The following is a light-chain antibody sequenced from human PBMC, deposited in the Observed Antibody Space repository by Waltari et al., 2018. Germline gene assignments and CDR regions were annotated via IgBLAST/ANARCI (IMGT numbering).Light chain of an antibody. V-gene: IGKV3-11*01. J-gene: IGKJ4*01. CDR3: QHHRTWPIT. CDR1: HSVNSY. Sequence: IVLPQSTATLSLSPGEIATLSCRASHSVNSYLAWYQQKPGQPPRFLIYATSNRATGIPARFSGSGSGTDFTLTISSLAAEDSAVYYCQHHRTWPITVGGGNKVEIK. CDR2: ATS.